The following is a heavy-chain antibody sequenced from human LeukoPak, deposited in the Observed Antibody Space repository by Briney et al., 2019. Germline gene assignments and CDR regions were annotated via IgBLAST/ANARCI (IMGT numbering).Heavy chain of an antibody. D-gene: IGHD5-18*01. CDR2: ISYDGSNK. J-gene: IGHJ6*03. V-gene: IGHV3-30-3*01. CDR1: GFTFSSYA. Sequence: PGRSLRLSCAASGFTFSSYAMHWVRQAPGKGLEWVAVISYDGSNKYYADSVKGRFTISRDNSKNTLYLQMNSLRAEDTAVYYCARGHTAMGYSYYYMDVWGKGTTVTVSS. CDR3: ARGHTAMGYSYYYMDV.